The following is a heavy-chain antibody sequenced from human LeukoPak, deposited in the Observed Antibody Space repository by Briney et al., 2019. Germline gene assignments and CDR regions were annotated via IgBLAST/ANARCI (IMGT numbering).Heavy chain of an antibody. Sequence: SVRVPSREPGYTSPGSIMPGVGQPPDQGLEGRGILNLGIVRTSYTQKFQGRVTMTRDTSTSTVYMELSSLRSEDAAVYYCARDFMVRGVMTPYSYYFYYMDVWGKGTTVTISS. J-gene: IGHJ6*03. V-gene: IGHV1-46*01. D-gene: IGHD3-10*01. CDR2: LNLGIVRT. CDR1: GYTSPGS. CDR3: ARDFMVRGVMTPYSYYFYYMDV.